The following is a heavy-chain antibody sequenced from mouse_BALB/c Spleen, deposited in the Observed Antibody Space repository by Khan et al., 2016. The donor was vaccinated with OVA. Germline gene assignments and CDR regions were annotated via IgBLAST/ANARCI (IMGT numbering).Heavy chain of an antibody. CDR3: ARYDYDVGFYV. J-gene: IGHJ1*01. CDR2: IWGDGST. CDR1: GFSLTGYG. V-gene: IGHV2-6-7*01. Sequence: QVQLKQSGPGLVAPSQSLSITCTVSGFSLTGYGVNWVRQPPGKGLEWLGMIWGDGSTDYNSRLKSRLSISKDKSKSQVFLKMNSLQTDGTARYYCARYDYDVGFYVWGAGTTVTVSS. D-gene: IGHD2-4*01.